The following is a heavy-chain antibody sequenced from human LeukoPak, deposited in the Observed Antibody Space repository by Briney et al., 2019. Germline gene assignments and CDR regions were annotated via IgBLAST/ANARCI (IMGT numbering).Heavy chain of an antibody. Sequence: SETLSLTCTVSGGSISSGGFYWSWLRHLPGKGLEWFGHIYYTGSTYYNPSLKSRLTISVDTSKNQFSLRLTSLTAADTAVYYCARGRSGAARSTWFDPWGQGTLVTVSS. CDR1: GGSISSGGFY. D-gene: IGHD6-6*01. CDR3: ARGRSGAARSTWFDP. V-gene: IGHV4-31*03. CDR2: IYYTGST. J-gene: IGHJ5*02.